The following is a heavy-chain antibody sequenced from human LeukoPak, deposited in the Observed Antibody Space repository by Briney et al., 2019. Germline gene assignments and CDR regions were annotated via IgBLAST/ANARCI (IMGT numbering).Heavy chain of an antibody. CDR3: ARVRIAARPFFDY. CDR2: ISSSSSYI. CDR1: GFTFSSYS. Sequence: PGGSLRLSCAASGFTFSSYSMNWVRQAPGKGLEWVSSISSSSSYIYYADSVKGRFTISRDNAKNSLYLQMNSLRAEDTAVYYCARVRIAARPFFDYWGQGTLVTVSS. D-gene: IGHD6-6*01. V-gene: IGHV3-21*01. J-gene: IGHJ4*02.